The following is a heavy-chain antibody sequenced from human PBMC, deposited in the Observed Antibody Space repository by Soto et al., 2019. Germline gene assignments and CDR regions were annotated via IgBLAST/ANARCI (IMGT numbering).Heavy chain of an antibody. J-gene: IGHJ4*02. D-gene: IGHD6-13*01. CDR3: ANGGKAAGTIRY. Sequence: EVQLVESGGGLVKPGGSLRLSCAASGFTFDSYTMNWVRQAPGKGLEWVSSIGPSSNAIYYADSVKGRFTISRDNAKNALYLQMYSRRGEDTAVYHCANGGKAAGTIRYGGQGTLFTVSS. CDR1: GFTFDSYT. CDR2: IGPSSNAI. V-gene: IGHV3-21*01.